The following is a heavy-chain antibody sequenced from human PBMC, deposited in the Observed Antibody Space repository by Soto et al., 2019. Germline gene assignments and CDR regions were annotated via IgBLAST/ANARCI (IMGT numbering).Heavy chain of an antibody. J-gene: IGHJ5*02. Sequence: AAVKVSFKASGYTFTSYGIHWVRQAPGQRLDGMVWINAANGDTKYSPKFQGRVTITRDTSASKAYMELSSPRSEDTAVYNCVRRNVLATAIDWFDPWGQGTLVTVSS. D-gene: IGHD2-21*02. V-gene: IGHV1-3*01. CDR1: GYTFTSYG. CDR2: INAANGDT. CDR3: VRRNVLATAIDWFDP.